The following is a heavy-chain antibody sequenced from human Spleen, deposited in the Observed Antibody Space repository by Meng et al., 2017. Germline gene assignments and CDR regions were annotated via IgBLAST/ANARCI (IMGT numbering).Heavy chain of an antibody. J-gene: IGHJ4*02. CDR2: IRSKAYGGTT. CDR1: GFTFGDYA. V-gene: IGHV3-49*04. D-gene: IGHD6-13*01. Sequence: GGSLRLSCTASGFTFGDYAMSWVRQAPGKGLEWVGFIRSKAYGGTTEYAASVKGRFTISRDNAKNSLYLQMNSLRTEDMALYYCAKAHYSSNWYGFDYWGQGTLVTVSS. CDR3: AKAHYSSNWYGFDY.